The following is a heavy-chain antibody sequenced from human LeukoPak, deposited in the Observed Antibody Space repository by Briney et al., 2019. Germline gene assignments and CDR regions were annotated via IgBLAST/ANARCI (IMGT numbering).Heavy chain of an antibody. V-gene: IGHV1-18*01. CDR2: ISPYNGNT. Sequence: ASVKVSCKASGYTFTSYSICWVRQAPGQGLEWMGWISPYNGNTNYAPTLQGRITRTTDTSTSTAYMELRSLRSDDTAVYYCARDRQCGYWGQGTLVTVSS. CDR1: GYTFTSYS. D-gene: IGHD2-21*01. J-gene: IGHJ4*02. CDR3: ARDRQCGY.